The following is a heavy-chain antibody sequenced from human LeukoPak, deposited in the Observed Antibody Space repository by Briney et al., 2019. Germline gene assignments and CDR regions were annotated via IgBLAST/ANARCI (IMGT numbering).Heavy chain of an antibody. V-gene: IGHV3-15*01. CDR1: GFTFSNAW. Sequence: GGSLRLSCAASGFTFSNAWMSWVRQAPGKGLEWVGRIKSKTDGGTTDYAAPVKGRFTISRDDSKNTLYLQMNSLKTEDTAVYYCAKIKEVWTIFGVVHDAFDIWGQGTMVTVSS. CDR3: AKIKEVWTIFGVVHDAFDI. J-gene: IGHJ3*02. CDR2: IKSKTDGGTT. D-gene: IGHD3-3*01.